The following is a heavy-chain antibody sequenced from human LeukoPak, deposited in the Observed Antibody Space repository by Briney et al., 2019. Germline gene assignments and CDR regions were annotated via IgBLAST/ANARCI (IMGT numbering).Heavy chain of an antibody. CDR3: ARRLGVAAGDGFDI. Sequence: GASVKVSCKASGYTFTTYAINWVRQAPGQGLEWMGWINTDTGTPTYAQGFTGRFVFSLDTSVSTAYLQISSLKAEDTAVYYCARRLGVAAGDGFDIWGQGTMVTISS. V-gene: IGHV7-4-1*02. CDR2: INTDTGTP. D-gene: IGHD6-13*01. J-gene: IGHJ3*02. CDR1: GYTFTTYA.